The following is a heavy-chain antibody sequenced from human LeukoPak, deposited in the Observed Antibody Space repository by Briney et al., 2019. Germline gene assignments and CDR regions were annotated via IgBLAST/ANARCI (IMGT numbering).Heavy chain of an antibody. D-gene: IGHD6-19*01. CDR1: GGSISSYY. J-gene: IGHJ4*02. CDR3: AGGLYSSGWLFDY. Sequence: PSETLSLTCSVSGGSISSYYWSWIRQPPGKGLEWIGYIYYSGSTNYNPSLKSQVTISVDTSKNQFSLKLRSVTAADTAVYYCAGGLYSSGWLFDYWGQGTLVTVAS. CDR2: IYYSGST. V-gene: IGHV4-59*08.